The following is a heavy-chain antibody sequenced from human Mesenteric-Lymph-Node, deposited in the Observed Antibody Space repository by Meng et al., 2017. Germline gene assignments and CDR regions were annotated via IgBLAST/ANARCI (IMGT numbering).Heavy chain of an antibody. CDR1: GFTFGDYA. CDR2: IRSKAYGGTT. D-gene: IGHD3-3*01. Sequence: GESLKISCTASGFTFGDYAMSWVRQAPGKGLEWVGFIRSKAYGGTTEYAASVKGRFTISRDDSKSIAYLQMNSLKTEDTAVYYCTRSYEDYYYYGMDAWGQGTTVTVSS. CDR3: TRSYEDYYYYGMDA. V-gene: IGHV3-49*04. J-gene: IGHJ6*02.